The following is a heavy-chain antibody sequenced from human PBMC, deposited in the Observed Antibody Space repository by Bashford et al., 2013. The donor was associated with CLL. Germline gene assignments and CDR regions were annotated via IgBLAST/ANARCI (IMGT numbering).Heavy chain of an antibody. Sequence: SVKGSPARASGGTFSSYAISWVRQAPGQGLEWMGGIIPIFGTANYAQKFQGRVTITADESTSTAYMELSSLRSEDTAVYYCARLPNELAFTDFWSGYWGPYFDYWGQGNL. CDR1: GGTFSSYA. J-gene: IGHJ4*02. D-gene: IGHD3-3*01. CDR2: IIPIFGTA. V-gene: IGHV1-69*13. CDR3: ARLPNELAFTDFWSGYWGPYFDY.